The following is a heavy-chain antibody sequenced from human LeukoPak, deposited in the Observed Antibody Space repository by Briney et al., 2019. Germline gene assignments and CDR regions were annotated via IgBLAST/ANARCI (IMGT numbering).Heavy chain of an antibody. CDR1: GFTFSGYG. Sequence: GGSLRLSCATSGFTFSGYGMHWVRQAPGKGLEWVAFIRNDGSYKYYADSVKGRFTISRDNSKNTLCLQMNSLRGEDTALYYCAKDLLQWEQLVGNWGQGTLVTVSS. CDR2: IRNDGSYK. V-gene: IGHV3-30*02. J-gene: IGHJ4*02. CDR3: AKDLLQWEQLVGN. D-gene: IGHD6-6*01.